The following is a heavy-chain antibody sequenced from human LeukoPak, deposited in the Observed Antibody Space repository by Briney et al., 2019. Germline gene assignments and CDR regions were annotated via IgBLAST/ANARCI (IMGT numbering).Heavy chain of an antibody. D-gene: IGHD5-18*01. Sequence: ASVKVSCKASGYTFTSYYLHWVRQAPGQGLEWMGIINPSGGSTSYAQKFQGRVTMTRDTSTSTVYMELSSLRSEDTAVYYCARAWDTAMVKTVMNYYYMDGWGKGTTVTVSS. J-gene: IGHJ6*03. V-gene: IGHV1-46*01. CDR3: ARAWDTAMVKTVMNYYYMDG. CDR2: INPSGGST. CDR1: GYTFTSYY.